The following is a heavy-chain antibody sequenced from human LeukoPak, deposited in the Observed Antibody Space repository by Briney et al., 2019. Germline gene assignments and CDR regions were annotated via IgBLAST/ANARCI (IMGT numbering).Heavy chain of an antibody. V-gene: IGHV1-18*01. CDR2: ISAYNGNT. J-gene: IGHJ4*02. CDR1: GFTFTSYG. D-gene: IGHD3-16*02. Sequence: GGSLRLSCAASGFTFTSYGISWVRQAPGQGLEWMGWISAYNGNTNYAQKLQGRVTMTTDTSTSTAYMELRSLRSDDTAVYYCARVRGSYRLLDYWGQGTLVTVSS. CDR3: ARVRGSYRLLDY.